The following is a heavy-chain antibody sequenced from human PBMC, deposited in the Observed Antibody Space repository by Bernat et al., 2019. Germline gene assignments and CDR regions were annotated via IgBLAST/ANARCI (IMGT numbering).Heavy chain of an antibody. V-gene: IGHV3-7*03. CDR3: ARDRRVYGMDV. J-gene: IGHJ6*02. CDR1: GFNINSYW. CDR2: IKPDGSEM. Sequence: EVQVVESGGGLVKPGGSLRLSCAASGFNINSYWTTWVRQAPGKGLEWVANIKPDGSEMFYVDSVKGRLTISRDNSKNSLYLQMNSLRAEDTAVYYCARDRRVYGMDVWGQGTTVTVSS.